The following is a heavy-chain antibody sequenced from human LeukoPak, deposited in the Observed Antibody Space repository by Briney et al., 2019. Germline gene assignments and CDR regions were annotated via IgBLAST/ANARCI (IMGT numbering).Heavy chain of an antibody. CDR3: ARDPSGYYYDSSGYYYFDY. Sequence: ASVKVSCKASGYTFTSYGISWVRQAPGQGLEWMGWISAYNGNTNYAQKLQGRVTMTTDTSTSTAYMELSRLRSDDTAVYYCARDPSGYYYDSSGYYYFDYWGQGTLVTVSS. J-gene: IGHJ4*02. CDR2: ISAYNGNT. D-gene: IGHD3-22*01. V-gene: IGHV1-18*01. CDR1: GYTFTSYG.